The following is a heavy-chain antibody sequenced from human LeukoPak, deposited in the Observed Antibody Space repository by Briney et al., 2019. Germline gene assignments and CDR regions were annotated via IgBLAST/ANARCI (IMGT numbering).Heavy chain of an antibody. CDR1: SGSFTSGGYY. V-gene: IGHV4-31*03. CDR2: TYYSGST. Sequence: PSETLSLTCTVSSGSFTSGGYYWSWIRQHPGKGLEWIGYTYYSGSTYYNPSLKSRVTISVDTSKNQFSLKLSSVTAADTAVYYCAWGRDTSSWYVHYFDYWGQGTLVTVSS. D-gene: IGHD6-13*01. CDR3: AWGRDTSSWYVHYFDY. J-gene: IGHJ4*02.